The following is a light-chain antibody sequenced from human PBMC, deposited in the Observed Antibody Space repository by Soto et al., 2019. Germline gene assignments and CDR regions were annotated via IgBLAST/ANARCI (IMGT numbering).Light chain of an antibody. CDR2: GAT. V-gene: IGKV3-20*01. Sequence: IVLTQSPGTLSLSPGDRATLSCGASQSVAGNYFGWYQQKPGQAPRLIIYGATTRACGLPARFSGSGAGTDLTLIIRRLEPLDFSVYYCQHYSTSFTFGPGTTMDI. J-gene: IGKJ3*01. CDR1: QSVAGNY. CDR3: QHYSTSFT.